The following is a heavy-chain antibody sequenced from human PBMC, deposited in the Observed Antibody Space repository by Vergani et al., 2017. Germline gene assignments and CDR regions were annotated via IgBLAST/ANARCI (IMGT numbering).Heavy chain of an antibody. CDR1: EYSFGNYW. Sequence: EVELVQSGPEMRKPGESLKISCKGSEYSFGNYWIGWVRQMPGKGLEWMGIIYPGDSDTRYSPSFHGQITISADKSISTAYLQWSSLKASDTAMYYCVRPIGDIAVTAILYWGQGTLVTVSS. CDR2: IYPGDSDT. D-gene: IGHD2-21*02. J-gene: IGHJ4*02. CDR3: VRPIGDIAVTAILY. V-gene: IGHV5-51*06.